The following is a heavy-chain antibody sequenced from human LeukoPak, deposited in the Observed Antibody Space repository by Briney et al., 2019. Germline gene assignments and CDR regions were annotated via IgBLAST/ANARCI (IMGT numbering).Heavy chain of an antibody. CDR1: GYTFTGYY. J-gene: IGHJ4*02. D-gene: IGHD3-10*01. CDR2: INPNSGGT. Sequence: ASVEVSCKASGYTFTGYYMHWVRQAPGQGLEWMGRINPNSGGTNYAQKFQGRVTMTRDTSISTAYMELSRLRSDDTAVYYCARVRGSGSSKPPFDYWGQGTLVTVSS. CDR3: ARVRGSGSSKPPFDY. V-gene: IGHV1-2*06.